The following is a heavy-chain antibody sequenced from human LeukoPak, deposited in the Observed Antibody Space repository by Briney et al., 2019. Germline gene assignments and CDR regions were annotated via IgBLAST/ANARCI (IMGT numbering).Heavy chain of an antibody. CDR2: IKRDGSEK. J-gene: IGHJ4*02. V-gene: IGHV3-7*01. Sequence: GGSLRLSCAASGFTFSSYWMNWVRQAPGKGLEWVANIKRDGSEKYYVDSVKGRFTISRDNAKNSLFLQMNSLRAEDTAMYYCARGLLSGSSVGFDDWGQGTLVTVSS. CDR3: ARGLLSGSSVGFDD. CDR1: GFTFSSYW. D-gene: IGHD6-6*01.